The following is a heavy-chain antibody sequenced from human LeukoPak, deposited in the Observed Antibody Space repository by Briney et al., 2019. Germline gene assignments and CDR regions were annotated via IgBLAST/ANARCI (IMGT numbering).Heavy chain of an antibody. J-gene: IGHJ4*02. CDR3: ARDFWGAYRVDYFDC. CDR1: GFTFSSHW. V-gene: IGHV3-74*01. Sequence: PGGSLRLSCAASGFTFSSHWMHWVRQAPGKGLGWVSDIKGDGSYISYADSVRSRFTISRDNAKNTLYIQMNSLRAEDTAVYYCARDFWGAYRVDYFDCWGQGTLVTVSS. D-gene: IGHD3-3*01. CDR2: IKGDGSYI.